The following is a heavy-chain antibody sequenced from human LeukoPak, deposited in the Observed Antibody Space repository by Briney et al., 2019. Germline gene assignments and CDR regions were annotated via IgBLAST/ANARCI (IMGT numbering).Heavy chain of an antibody. J-gene: IGHJ4*02. CDR1: GGSISSYY. V-gene: IGHV4-59*01. CDR3: ARQRGIAVAGEDY. D-gene: IGHD6-19*01. Sequence: SETLSLTCTVSGGSISSYYWSWIRQPPGKGLEWIGYIYYSGSTNYNPSLKSRVTISVDTSKNQFSLKLSSVTAADTAVYYCARQRGIAVAGEDYWGQGTLVTVSS. CDR2: IYYSGST.